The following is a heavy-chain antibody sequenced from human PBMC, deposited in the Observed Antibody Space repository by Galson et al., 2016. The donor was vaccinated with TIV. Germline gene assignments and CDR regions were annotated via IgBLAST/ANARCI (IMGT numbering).Heavy chain of an antibody. J-gene: IGHJ4*02. CDR1: GYTFTSYA. CDR3: AREEPTGWSPYFDY. CDR2: INAGNGNT. Sequence: SVKVSCKASGYTFTSYAIHRVRQAPGQRLEWMGLINAGNGNTKYSQRFQGRVTISRDTSATTTYMELSSLRSEDTALYYCAREEPTGWSPYFDYWGQGTLVTVSS. V-gene: IGHV1-3*01. D-gene: IGHD6-19*01.